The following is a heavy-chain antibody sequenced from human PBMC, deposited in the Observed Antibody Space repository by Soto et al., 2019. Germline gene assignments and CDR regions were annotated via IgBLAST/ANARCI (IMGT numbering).Heavy chain of an antibody. CDR1: GSTFSTYA. CDR2: IVPIFGTP. Sequence: QVQLVQSGAEVKKPGSSVKVSCKASGSTFSTYAISWVRQAPGQGLEWMGGIVPIFGTPNYAQKFQGRVTITADESTSTAFMGLSSLRSEDTAVYYCARGVGDSGGYTACFDLWGSGTLVTVSS. CDR3: ARGVGDSGGYTACFDL. J-gene: IGHJ2*01. D-gene: IGHD3-22*01. V-gene: IGHV1-69*12.